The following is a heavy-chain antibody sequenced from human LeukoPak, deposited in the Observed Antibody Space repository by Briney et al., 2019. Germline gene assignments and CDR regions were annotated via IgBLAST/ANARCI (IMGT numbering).Heavy chain of an antibody. Sequence: GGSLRLSCASSGFTFSSYWMSWVRRAPGEGLEWVAKINQDGTEKAYVDSVRGRFTISRDNAKNSLFLQMNSLRAEDTAVYYCARGPLIAAAGTWWGQGTLVTVSS. V-gene: IGHV3-7*03. CDR2: INQDGTEK. CDR3: ARGPLIAAAGTW. D-gene: IGHD6-13*01. CDR1: GFTFSSYW. J-gene: IGHJ4*02.